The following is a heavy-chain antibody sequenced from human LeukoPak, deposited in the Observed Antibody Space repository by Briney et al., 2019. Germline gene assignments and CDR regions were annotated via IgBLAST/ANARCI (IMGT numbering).Heavy chain of an antibody. J-gene: IGHJ6*02. CDR1: GFTFSSYG. V-gene: IGHV3-30*02. CDR2: IRFDGRDK. D-gene: IGHD4-17*01. Sequence: PGGSLRLSCAASGFTFSSYGMNWVRQAPGKGLEWVAFIRFDGRDKYYADSVKGRFTISRDNSKSTLDLQMNSLRVEDTVVYYCARDKTVTYYGMDVWGQGTTVTVSS. CDR3: ARDKTVTYYGMDV.